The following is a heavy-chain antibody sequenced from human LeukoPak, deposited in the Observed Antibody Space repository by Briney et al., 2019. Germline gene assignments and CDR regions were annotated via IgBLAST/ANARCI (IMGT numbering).Heavy chain of an antibody. V-gene: IGHV4-4*07. D-gene: IGHD2-21*01. Sequence: SETLSLTCTVSGGSISNYYWNRIRQPAGKGLEWIGRKSVSGHTNYRSSLESRVTMSVDTSKNQFSLRLNSVTTADTAVYYCARLGVIGRTFDYWGQGTLVTVSS. CDR1: GGSISNYY. CDR2: KSVSGHT. CDR3: ARLGVIGRTFDY. J-gene: IGHJ4*02.